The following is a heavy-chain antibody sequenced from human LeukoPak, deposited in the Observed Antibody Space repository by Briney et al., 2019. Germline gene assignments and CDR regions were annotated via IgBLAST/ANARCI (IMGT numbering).Heavy chain of an antibody. CDR2: INHSGST. J-gene: IGHJ5*02. Sequence: SETLSLTCAVYGGSFSGYYWSWIRQPPGKGLEWIGEINHSGSTNYNPSLKSRVTISVDTSKNQFSLKLSSVNAADTAVYYCAGEGNIVVVPAARNWFDPWGQGTLVTVSS. CDR1: GGSFSGYY. V-gene: IGHV4-34*01. CDR3: AGEGNIVVVPAARNWFDP. D-gene: IGHD2-2*01.